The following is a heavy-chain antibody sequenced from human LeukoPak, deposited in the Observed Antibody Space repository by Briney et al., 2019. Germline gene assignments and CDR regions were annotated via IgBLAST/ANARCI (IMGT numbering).Heavy chain of an antibody. V-gene: IGHV4-31*03. Sequence: PSETLSLTCTVAGGSISSGGYYWSWIRQHPGKGLEWIGYIYYSGSTYYNPSLKSRVTISVDRSKNQFSLKLSSVTAADTAVYYCASSSWYGTWFDPWGQGTLVTVSS. CDR3: ASSSWYGTWFDP. J-gene: IGHJ5*02. D-gene: IGHD6-13*01. CDR1: GGSISSGGYY. CDR2: IYYSGST.